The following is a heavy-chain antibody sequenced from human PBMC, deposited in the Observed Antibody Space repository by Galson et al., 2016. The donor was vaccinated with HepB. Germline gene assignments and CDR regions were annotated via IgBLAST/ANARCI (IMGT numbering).Heavy chain of an antibody. CDR2: VSLGGGTT. CDR1: GFAFSSYA. J-gene: IGHJ4*02. V-gene: IGHV3-23*01. Sequence: LRLSCAASGFAFSSYAVNWVRQAPGKGLEWIASVSLGGGTTHYADSVKGRFTTSRDNSKNTVFLEMSSLRVDDTAMYYCAKPFTSGGLTAFDHWGQGNLVTVAS. CDR3: AKPFTSGGLTAFDH. D-gene: IGHD6-19*01.